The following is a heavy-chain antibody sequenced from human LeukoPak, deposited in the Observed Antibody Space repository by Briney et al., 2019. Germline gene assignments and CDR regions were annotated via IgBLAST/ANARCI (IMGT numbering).Heavy chain of an antibody. CDR1: GFTFSSYA. CDR3: AKVKPPVLRFLEWFYGFDY. Sequence: PGGSLRLSCAASGFTFSSYAMSWVRQAPGKGLEWVSVISGSGGSTYYADSVKGRFTISRDNSKNTLYLQMNSLRAEDTAVYYCAKVKPPVLRFLEWFYGFDYWGQGTLVTVSS. V-gene: IGHV3-23*01. D-gene: IGHD3-3*01. J-gene: IGHJ4*02. CDR2: ISGSGGST.